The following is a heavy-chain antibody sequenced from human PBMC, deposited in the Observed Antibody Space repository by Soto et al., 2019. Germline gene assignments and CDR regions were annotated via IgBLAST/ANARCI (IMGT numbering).Heavy chain of an antibody. CDR2: IWYDGSNK. J-gene: IGHJ4*02. CDR1: GFTFSSYG. CDR3: ARAGIAAAGTEGFDY. V-gene: IGHV3-33*01. Sequence: GGSLRLSCAASGFTFSSYGMHWVRQAPGKGLEWVAVIWYDGSNKYYADSVKGRFTISRDNSKNTLYLQMNSLRAEDTAVYYCARAGIAAAGTEGFDYWGQGTLVTVSS. D-gene: IGHD6-13*01.